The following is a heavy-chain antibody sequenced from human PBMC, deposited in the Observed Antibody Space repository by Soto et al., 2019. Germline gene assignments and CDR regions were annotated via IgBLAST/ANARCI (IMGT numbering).Heavy chain of an antibody. Sequence: SETLSLTCTVSGGSISSYYWSWIRQPPGKGLEWIGYIYYSGSTNYNPSLRSRVTISVDTSKNQFSLKLSSVTAADTAVYYCARAIVGATRWFDPWGQGTLVTVSS. V-gene: IGHV4-59*01. CDR2: IYYSGST. D-gene: IGHD1-26*01. J-gene: IGHJ5*02. CDR3: ARAIVGATRWFDP. CDR1: GGSISSYY.